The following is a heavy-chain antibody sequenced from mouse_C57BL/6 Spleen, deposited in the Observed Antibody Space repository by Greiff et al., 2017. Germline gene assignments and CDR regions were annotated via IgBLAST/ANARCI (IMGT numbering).Heavy chain of an antibody. V-gene: IGHV2-2*01. Sequence: QVQLKQSGPGLVQPSQSLSITCTVSGFSLTSYGVHWVRQSPGKGLEWLGVIWSGGSTDYTAAFISRLSISKDNSKSQVFFKMNSLQADDTAIYXGAKGIYYGSLYYFVYWGQGTTLTVSS. CDR2: IWSGGST. D-gene: IGHD1-1*01. CDR1: GFSLTSYG. CDR3: AKGIYYGSLYYFVY. J-gene: IGHJ2*01.